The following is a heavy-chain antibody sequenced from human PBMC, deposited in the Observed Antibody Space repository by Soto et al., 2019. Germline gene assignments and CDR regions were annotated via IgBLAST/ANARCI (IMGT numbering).Heavy chain of an antibody. J-gene: IGHJ4*02. Sequence: ASVKVSCKASGYTFTSYAMHWVRQAPGQRLEWMGWINAGNGNTKYSQKFQGRVTITRDTSASTAYMELSSLRSEDTAVYYCASGARGGRSDWYPFDYWGQGTLVTVSS. V-gene: IGHV1-3*01. CDR1: GYTFTSYA. CDR2: INAGNGNT. D-gene: IGHD6-19*01. CDR3: ASGARGGRSDWYPFDY.